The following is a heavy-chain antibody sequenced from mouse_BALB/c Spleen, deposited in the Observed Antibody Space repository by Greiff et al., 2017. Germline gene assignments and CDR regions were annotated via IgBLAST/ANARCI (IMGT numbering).Heavy chain of an antibody. CDR2: INPSTGYT. CDR3: ARDGSRSQAWFAY. J-gene: IGHJ3*01. Sequence: QVQLKQSGAELAKPGASVKMSCKASGYTFTSYWMHWVKQRPGQGLEWIGYINPSTGYTEYNQKFKDKATLTADKSSSTAYMQLSSLTSEDSAVYYCARDGSRSQAWFAYWGQGTLVTVSA. CDR1: GYTFTSYW. D-gene: IGHD1-1*01. V-gene: IGHV1-7*01.